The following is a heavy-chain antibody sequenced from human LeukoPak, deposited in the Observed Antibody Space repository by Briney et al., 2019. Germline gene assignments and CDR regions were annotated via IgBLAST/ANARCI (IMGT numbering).Heavy chain of an antibody. CDR1: GGPFSGYY. CDR2: INHSGST. D-gene: IGHD2-2*01. Sequence: PSETLSLTCAVYGGPFSGYYWSWIRQPPGKGLEWIGEINHSGSTNYNPSLKSRVTISVDTSKNQFSLKLSSVTAADTAVYYCARSVVPAANTWFDPWGKGTLVTVPS. J-gene: IGHJ5*02. V-gene: IGHV4-34*01. CDR3: ARSVVPAANTWFDP.